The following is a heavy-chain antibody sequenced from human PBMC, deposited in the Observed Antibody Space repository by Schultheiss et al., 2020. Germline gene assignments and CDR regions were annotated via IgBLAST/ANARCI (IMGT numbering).Heavy chain of an antibody. CDR2: IYTSGST. CDR1: GGSISSGSYY. Sequence: SETLSLTCTVSGGSISSGSYYWSWIRQPAGKGLEWIGRIYTSGSTNYNPSLKSRVTISVDTSKNQFSLKLSSVTAADTAVYYCARGRRVTSRAYAFDIWGQGTMVTVSS. CDR3: ARGRRVTSRAYAFDI. V-gene: IGHV4-61*02. D-gene: IGHD2-21*02. J-gene: IGHJ3*02.